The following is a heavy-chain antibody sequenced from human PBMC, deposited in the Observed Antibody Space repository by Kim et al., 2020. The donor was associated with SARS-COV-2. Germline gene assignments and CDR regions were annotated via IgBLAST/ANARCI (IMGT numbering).Heavy chain of an antibody. J-gene: IGHJ4*02. D-gene: IGHD2-2*01. V-gene: IGHV3-21*01. CDR3: ARDIIVVVPAAIVGLDY. Sequence: GKDRLTISRDTAKNSLYLQINSLRAEDTAVYYCARDIIVVVPAAIVGLDYWGQGTLVTVSS.